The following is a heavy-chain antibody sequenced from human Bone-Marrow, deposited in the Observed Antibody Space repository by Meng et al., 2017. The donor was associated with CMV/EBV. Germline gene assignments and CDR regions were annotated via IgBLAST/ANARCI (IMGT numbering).Heavy chain of an antibody. J-gene: IGHJ4*02. Sequence: SETLSLTYTVSGGSISSGGYYWSWVRQPPGKGLEWIGSINYSGTTYYRSSLKSRATISVDTSKNQFSLKLSSVTAADTAVYYCARLVVVPAAINYFDYWGQGTLVTVSS. V-gene: IGHV4-39*07. CDR3: ARLVVVPAAINYFDY. CDR1: GGSISSGGYY. D-gene: IGHD2-2*02. CDR2: INYSGTT.